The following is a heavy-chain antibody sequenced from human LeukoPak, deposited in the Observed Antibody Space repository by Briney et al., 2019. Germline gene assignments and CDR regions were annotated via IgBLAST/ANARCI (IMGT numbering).Heavy chain of an antibody. V-gene: IGHV3-7*03. Sequence: GGSLRLSCAASGFTFSSYWMSWVRQAPGKGLEWVANIKQDGSERYYVDSVKGRFTISRDNAKNSVYLQMNSLRVEDTAVYYCAREFHCSGGTCCIDYYYYAMDVWGKGTTVTVSS. D-gene: IGHD2-15*01. CDR2: IKQDGSER. CDR1: GFTFSSYW. CDR3: AREFHCSGGTCCIDYYYYAMDV. J-gene: IGHJ6*04.